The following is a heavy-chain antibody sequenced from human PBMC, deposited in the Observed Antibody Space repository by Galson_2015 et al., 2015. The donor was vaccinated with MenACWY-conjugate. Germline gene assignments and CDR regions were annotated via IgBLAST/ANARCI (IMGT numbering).Heavy chain of an antibody. CDR2: ISGSGGST. CDR3: AKNPPTVTTEVLYWFDP. Sequence: SLRLSCAASGFTFSSYAMSWVRQAPGKGLEWVSAISGSGGSTYYADSVKGRFTISRDNSKNTLYLQMNSLRAEDTAVYYCAKNPPTVTTEVLYWFDPWGQGTLVTVSS. J-gene: IGHJ5*02. V-gene: IGHV3-23*01. CDR1: GFTFSSYA. D-gene: IGHD4-17*01.